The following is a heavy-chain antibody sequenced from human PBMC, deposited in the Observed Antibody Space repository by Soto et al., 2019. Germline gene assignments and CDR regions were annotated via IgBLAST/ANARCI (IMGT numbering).Heavy chain of an antibody. V-gene: IGHV3-23*01. D-gene: IGHD1-26*01. CDR2: ITFRGDYT. CDR1: GFTFSSYA. CDR3: AKLGSMGVFVN. Sequence: EVQLLESGGGLVQPGGSLRLSCAASGFTFSSYAMSWVRQAPGKGLEWLAGITFRGDYTYYADSVKGRFTLSRDNSRNRLDLQMNSLKVEGTALYFCAKLGSMGVFVNWGQGTRLTVSS. J-gene: IGHJ4*02.